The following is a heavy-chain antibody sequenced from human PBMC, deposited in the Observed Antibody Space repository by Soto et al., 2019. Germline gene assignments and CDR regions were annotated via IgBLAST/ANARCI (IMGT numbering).Heavy chain of an antibody. V-gene: IGHV4-39*02. D-gene: IGHD3-16*02. CDR1: GGSISSTSYY. CDR2: IYYGGST. J-gene: IGHJ4*02. Sequence: KPSETLSLTCTVSGGSISSTSYYWGWIRQPPGKGLEWIGSIYYGGSTYYNPSLKSRLTISVDTSKNQFSLKLHSVTAPDTAVYYCARVPSCYDYIWGSYRRDGYFDYWGQGTLVTVSS. CDR3: ARVPSCYDYIWGSYRRDGYFDY.